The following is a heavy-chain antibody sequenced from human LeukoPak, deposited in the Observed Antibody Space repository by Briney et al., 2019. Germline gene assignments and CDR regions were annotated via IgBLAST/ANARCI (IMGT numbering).Heavy chain of an antibody. CDR1: GFTFNSYA. J-gene: IGHJ4*02. CDR2: ISSSSNVM. Sequence: LSGGSLRLSCAASGFTFNSYAFNWVRQAPGKGLEWVSYISSSSNVMYYTDSVKGRFTISRDNARNLLSLQMNSLRAEDTAVYYCARGDPIYDFWSGGDYWGQGSLVTVSS. D-gene: IGHD3-3*01. V-gene: IGHV3-48*01. CDR3: ARGDPIYDFWSGGDY.